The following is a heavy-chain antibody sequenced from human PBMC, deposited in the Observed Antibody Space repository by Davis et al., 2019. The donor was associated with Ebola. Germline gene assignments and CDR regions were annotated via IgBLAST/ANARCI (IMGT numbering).Heavy chain of an antibody. J-gene: IGHJ6*02. D-gene: IGHD5-18*01. Sequence: GESLKISCAASGFTFDDYAMHWVRQAPGKGLEWVSLIRGDGGSTFYADSVKGRFTISRDNIKNTLHLQMNSLRAEDTAVYYCARDGVPNYSNGERGRYYYGMDVWGQGTTVTVSS. CDR3: ARDGVPNYSNGERGRYYYGMDV. V-gene: IGHV3-43*02. CDR1: GFTFDDYA. CDR2: IRGDGGST.